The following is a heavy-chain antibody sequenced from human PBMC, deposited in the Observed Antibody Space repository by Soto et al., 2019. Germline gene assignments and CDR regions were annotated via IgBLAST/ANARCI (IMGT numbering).Heavy chain of an antibody. Sequence: GGSLRLSCAASGFIFSGYIMNWVRQGPGKGLEWVSSIGSSNTYIYYADSVEGRFTISRDNARNSLFLEMNSLRAEDTALYYCARRTWDNAFDIWGQGTMVTVSS. V-gene: IGHV3-21*01. CDR1: GFIFSGYI. D-gene: IGHD1-26*01. CDR2: IGSSNTYI. CDR3: ARRTWDNAFDI. J-gene: IGHJ3*02.